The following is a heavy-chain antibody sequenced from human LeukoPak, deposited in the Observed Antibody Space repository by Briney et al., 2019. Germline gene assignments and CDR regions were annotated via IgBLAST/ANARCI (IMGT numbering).Heavy chain of an antibody. CDR2: INAGYGNT. V-gene: IGHV1-3*03. CDR1: GYTFTSYA. Sequence: ASVKVSCKASGYTFTSYAIHWVRQAPGQRLEWMGWINAGYGNTKCSEEFQGRGTITRDTSASTAYMELSSLRSEDLAVYYCARGYCTGGGCLTFDYWGQGTLVTVSS. D-gene: IGHD2-8*02. J-gene: IGHJ4*02. CDR3: ARGYCTGGGCLTFDY.